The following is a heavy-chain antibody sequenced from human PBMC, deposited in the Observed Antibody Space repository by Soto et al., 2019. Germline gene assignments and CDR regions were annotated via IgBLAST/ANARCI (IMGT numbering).Heavy chain of an antibody. CDR1: GYTFTSYY. Sequence: GASVKVSCKASGYTFTSYYMHWVRQAPGQGLEWMGIINPSGGSTSYAQKFQGRVTMTRDTSTSTVYMELSSLRSEDTAVYYCARAGITGTTAFVYFDYWGQGTLVTVSS. CDR3: ARAGITGTTAFVYFDY. D-gene: IGHD1-7*01. CDR2: INPSGGST. V-gene: IGHV1-46*01. J-gene: IGHJ4*02.